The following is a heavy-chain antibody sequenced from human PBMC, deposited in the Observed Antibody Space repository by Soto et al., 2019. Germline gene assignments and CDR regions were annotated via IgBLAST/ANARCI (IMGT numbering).Heavy chain of an antibody. V-gene: IGHV4-4*02. Sequence: QVRLRGSGPGLVAPSGTLYLTCAVSGGSINSSNWWSWVRQSPGKGLEWMGEIYQSGSTKYNPSFRSRFTVSIDKSKSQFSLKLTSVTAADSAVYYCARRYFYENQGVFDVWDQGTKVTVSS. J-gene: IGHJ3*01. CDR1: GGSINSSNW. CDR2: IYQSGST. CDR3: ARRYFYENQGVFDV. D-gene: IGHD3-22*01.